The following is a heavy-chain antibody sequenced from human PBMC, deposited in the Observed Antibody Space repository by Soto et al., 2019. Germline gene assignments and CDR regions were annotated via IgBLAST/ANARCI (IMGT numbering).Heavy chain of an antibody. CDR3: ASATFSGDPRDY. CDR2: IYHSGST. D-gene: IGHD4-17*01. V-gene: IGHV4-4*02. CDR1: GGSISSSNW. Sequence: QVQLQESGPGLVKPSGTLSLTCAVSGGSISSSNWWSWVRQPPGKGLEWIGEIYHSGSTNYNPSLKRRLTISVDKSKNQFSLKLSSLPAAATAVYYCASATFSGDPRDYWGQGTLVTVSS. J-gene: IGHJ4*02.